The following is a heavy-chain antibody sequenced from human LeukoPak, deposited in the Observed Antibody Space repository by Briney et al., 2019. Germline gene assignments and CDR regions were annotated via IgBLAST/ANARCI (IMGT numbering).Heavy chain of an antibody. CDR2: ISGSGGSA. V-gene: IGHV3-23*01. Sequence: GGSLRLSCAASGFTVSSNYMSWVRQAPGKGLEWVSAISGSGGSAYYADSVKGRFTISRDNSKNTLYLQMNSLRAEDTAVYYCAKVNYSYYYYYMDVWGKGTTVTVSS. D-gene: IGHD4-11*01. J-gene: IGHJ6*03. CDR3: AKVNYSYYYYYMDV. CDR1: GFTVSSNY.